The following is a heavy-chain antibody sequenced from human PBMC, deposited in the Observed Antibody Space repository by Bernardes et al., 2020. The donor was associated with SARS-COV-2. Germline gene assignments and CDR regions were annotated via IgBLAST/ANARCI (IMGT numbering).Heavy chain of an antibody. CDR3: ATEDGEWLES. CDR2: IWHDGSRE. CDR1: GFTFRDYT. J-gene: IGHJ5*01. V-gene: IGHV3-33*01. D-gene: IGHD4-17*01. Sequence: GGSLRLSCAASGFTFRDYTMHWVRQAPGKGLEWVAVIWHDGSREYYVDSVKGRFANSRDNSNNTLYLQMNNLRVEDTALYRCATEDGEWLESWGQGTLFTVSS.